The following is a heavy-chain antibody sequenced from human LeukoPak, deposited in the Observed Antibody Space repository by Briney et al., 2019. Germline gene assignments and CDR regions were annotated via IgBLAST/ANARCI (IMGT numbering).Heavy chain of an antibody. CDR3: ARGQAVGSGRTFDY. Sequence: SQTLSLTCAISGDSVSSNSAAWNWIRQSPSRGLEWLGRTYYRSKWYNDYAVSVKSRITINPDTSKNQFSLQLSSVTAADTAVYYCARGQAVGSGRTFDYWGQGTLVTVSS. D-gene: IGHD1-26*01. J-gene: IGHJ4*02. V-gene: IGHV6-1*01. CDR2: TYYRSKWYN. CDR1: GDSVSSNSAA.